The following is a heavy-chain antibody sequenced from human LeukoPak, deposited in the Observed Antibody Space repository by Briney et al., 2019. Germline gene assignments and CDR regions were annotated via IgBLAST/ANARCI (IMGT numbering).Heavy chain of an antibody. J-gene: IGHJ4*02. Sequence: PGGSLRLSCAASGFTFSSYEMNWVRQAPGKGLEWVSSISSSSSYIYYADSVKGRFTISRDNSKNTLYLQMNSLRAEDTAVYYCATHYDSSGYYKGYWGQGTLVTVSS. CDR3: ATHYDSSGYYKGY. CDR1: GFTFSSYE. V-gene: IGHV3-21*01. CDR2: ISSSSSYI. D-gene: IGHD3-22*01.